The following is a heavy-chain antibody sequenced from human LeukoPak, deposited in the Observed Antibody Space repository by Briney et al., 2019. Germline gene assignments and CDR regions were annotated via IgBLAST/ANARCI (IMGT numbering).Heavy chain of an antibody. CDR1: GFTFSSYW. CDR2: IKQDGSEK. J-gene: IGHJ4*02. CDR3: ARAPYDFWSGYPTNHYFDY. V-gene: IGHV3-7*01. D-gene: IGHD3-3*01. Sequence: GGSLRLSCAASGFTFSSYWMSWVRQAPGKGLEWVANIKQDGSEKYYVDSVKGRFTISRDNAKNSLCLQMNSLRAEDTAVYYCARAPYDFWSGYPTNHYFDYWGQGTLVTVSS.